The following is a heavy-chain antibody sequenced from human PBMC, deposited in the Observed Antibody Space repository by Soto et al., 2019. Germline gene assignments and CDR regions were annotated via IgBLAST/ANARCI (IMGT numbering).Heavy chain of an antibody. CDR2: FDPEDGET. Sequence: ASVKVSCKVSGYTLTELSMHWVRQAPGKGLEWMGGFDPEDGETIYAQKFQGRVTMTEDTSTDTAYMELSSLRSEDTAVYYCATPPARYSSGWYPGRFDYWGQGTLVTVSS. D-gene: IGHD6-19*01. V-gene: IGHV1-24*01. CDR3: ATPPARYSSGWYPGRFDY. J-gene: IGHJ4*02. CDR1: GYTLTELS.